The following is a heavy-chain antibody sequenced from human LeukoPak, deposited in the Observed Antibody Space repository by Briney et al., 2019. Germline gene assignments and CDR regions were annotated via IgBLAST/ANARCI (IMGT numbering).Heavy chain of an antibody. CDR1: GYTFTGYY. V-gene: IGHV1-2*02. CDR2: INPNSGGT. Sequence: ASVKVSCKASGYTFTGYYMHWVRQAPGQGLEWMGWINPNSGGTNYAQKFQGRVTMTRDTSTSTVYMELSSLRSEDTAVYYCARDPEVTGYSYGYYYYGMDVWGQGTTVTVSS. D-gene: IGHD5-18*01. J-gene: IGHJ6*02. CDR3: ARDPEVTGYSYGYYYYGMDV.